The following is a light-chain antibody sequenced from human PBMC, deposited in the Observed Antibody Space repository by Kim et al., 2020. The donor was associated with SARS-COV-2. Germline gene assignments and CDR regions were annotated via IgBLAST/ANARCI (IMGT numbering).Light chain of an antibody. J-gene: IGKJ4*01. CDR2: GAS. Sequence: EIALTQSPGTLSLSPGERATLSCRASQSVSSSYLAWYQQKPGQAPRLLISGASSRATGIPDRFSGSGSGTDFTLTISRLEPEDFAVYYCQQYGSSRTFGGGTKVDIK. V-gene: IGKV3-20*01. CDR1: QSVSSSY. CDR3: QQYGSSRT.